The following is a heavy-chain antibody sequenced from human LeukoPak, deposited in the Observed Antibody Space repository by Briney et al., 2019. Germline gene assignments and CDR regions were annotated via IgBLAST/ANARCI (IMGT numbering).Heavy chain of an antibody. CDR1: GFTFSSYS. CDR3: ARGVATWPKSGFDY. D-gene: IGHD5-12*01. J-gene: IGHJ4*02. CDR2: ISSSGSTI. V-gene: IGHV3-48*04. Sequence: QAGGSLRLSCAASGFTFSSYSMNWVRQAPGKGLEWVSYISSSGSTIYYADSVKGRFTISRDNAKNSLYLQMNSLRAEDTAVYYCARGVATWPKSGFDYWGQGTLVTVSS.